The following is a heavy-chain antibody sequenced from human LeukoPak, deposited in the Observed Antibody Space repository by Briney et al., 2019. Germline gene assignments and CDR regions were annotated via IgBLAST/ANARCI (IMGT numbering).Heavy chain of an antibody. CDR1: GFTFSSYW. D-gene: IGHD3-10*01. CDR2: IKQDGSEK. Sequence: GGSLRLSCAASGFTFSSYWMSWVRQAPGKGLEWVANIKQDGSEKYYVDSVKGRFTISRDNAKNSLYLQMNNLRTDDTAVYYCARDWTVRGVIPHWGQGTLVTVSS. J-gene: IGHJ4*02. CDR3: ARDWTVRGVIPH. V-gene: IGHV3-7*01.